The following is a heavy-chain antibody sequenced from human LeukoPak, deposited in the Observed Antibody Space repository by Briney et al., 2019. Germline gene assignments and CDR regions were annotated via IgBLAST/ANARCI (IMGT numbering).Heavy chain of an antibody. V-gene: IGHV4-59*01. CDR2: IYYSGSP. D-gene: IGHD3-10*01. Sequence: SETLSLTCTVSGGSISSYYWSWIRQPPGKGLEWIGYIYYSGSPNYNPSLKSRVTISVDTSKNQFSLKLSSVTAADTAVYYCARQNSDYDGSGSGQDWFDPWGQGTLVTVSS. CDR3: ARQNSDYDGSGSGQDWFDP. CDR1: GGSISSYY. J-gene: IGHJ5*02.